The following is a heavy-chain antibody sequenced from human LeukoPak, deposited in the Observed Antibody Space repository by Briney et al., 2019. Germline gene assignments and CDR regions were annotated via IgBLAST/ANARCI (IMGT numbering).Heavy chain of an antibody. CDR1: GFTFSNFW. CDR3: ARDGSWNYFDY. Sequence: GGSLRLSCTASGFTFSNFWMGWVRQAPGKGLEWVANIKQDETEKFYLGSVKGRFTISRDNSKNTLYLQMNSLRAEDTAVYYCARDGSWNYFDYWGQGTLVTVSS. V-gene: IGHV3-7*01. D-gene: IGHD6-13*01. CDR2: IKQDETEK. J-gene: IGHJ4*02.